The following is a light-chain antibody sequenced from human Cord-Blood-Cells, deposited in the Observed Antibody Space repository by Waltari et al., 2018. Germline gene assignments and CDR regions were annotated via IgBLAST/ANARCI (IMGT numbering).Light chain of an antibody. Sequence: SYELTQPPSVSVSPGPTARNTCSGDALPKQYAYWYQQKPGQAPVLVIYKGSERPSGIPERFSGSSSGTTVTLTISGVQAEDEADYYCQSADSSGTYVFGTGTKVTVL. CDR1: ALPKQY. J-gene: IGLJ1*01. CDR2: KGS. CDR3: QSADSSGTYV. V-gene: IGLV3-25*03.